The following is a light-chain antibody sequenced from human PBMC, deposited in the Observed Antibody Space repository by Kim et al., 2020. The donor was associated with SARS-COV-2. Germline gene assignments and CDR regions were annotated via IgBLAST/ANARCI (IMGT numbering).Light chain of an antibody. Sequence: QSVLTQPPSASGTPGQGVTISCSGSNSNIGSNTVNWYQHLAGTAPKLLIYNSNQRPSGVPDRFSASKSGASASLAIGGLQPEDESDYYCSAWDDSLDARMFGGGTQLTVL. CDR3: SAWDDSLDARM. V-gene: IGLV1-44*01. CDR2: NSN. J-gene: IGLJ3*02. CDR1: NSNIGSNT.